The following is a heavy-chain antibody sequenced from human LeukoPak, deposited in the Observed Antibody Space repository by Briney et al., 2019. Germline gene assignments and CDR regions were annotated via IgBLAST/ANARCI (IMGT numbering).Heavy chain of an antibody. CDR1: GYTFTNYA. V-gene: IGHV1-3*01. D-gene: IGHD5-24*01. CDR2: INAGHGNT. CDR3: ARVEIGPENWFDP. J-gene: IGHJ5*02. Sequence: GASVKVSCKASGYTFTNYAMHWVRQAPGQRLEWMGWINAGHGNTKYSQEFQGRVTITRDTSASTAYKELSRLRSDDTAVYYCARVEIGPENWFDPWGQGTLVTVSS.